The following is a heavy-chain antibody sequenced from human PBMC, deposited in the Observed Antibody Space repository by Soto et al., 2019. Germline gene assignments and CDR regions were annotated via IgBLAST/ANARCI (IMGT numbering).Heavy chain of an antibody. V-gene: IGHV3-23*01. CDR1: GFTFSSYA. CDR3: AKGTYSKGFDP. D-gene: IGHD4-4*01. CDR2: ISRGGGST. Sequence: EVPLLESGGGLVQPGGSLRLSCAASGFTFSSYAMSWVRQAPGKGLEWVSVISRGGGSTYYADSVKGRFTISRDNSKNTLYLQVNSLRAEDTAVYYCAKGTYSKGFDPWGQGTLVTVSS. J-gene: IGHJ5*02.